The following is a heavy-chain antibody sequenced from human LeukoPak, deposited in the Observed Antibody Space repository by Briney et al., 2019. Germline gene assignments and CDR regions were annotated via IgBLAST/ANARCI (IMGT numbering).Heavy chain of an antibody. V-gene: IGHV3-74*01. CDR3: ARRWYEGSGYYLIDY. D-gene: IGHD3-22*01. CDR1: GLTFSRYW. Sequence: GGSLRLSCAASGLTFSRYWMHWVRQAPGKGLVWVSRINNDGSDTSYADSVKGRFTISRDNAKNTLFLQMNSLRAEDTAVYYCARRWYEGSGYYLIDYWGQGTLVTVSS. CDR2: INNDGSDT. J-gene: IGHJ4*02.